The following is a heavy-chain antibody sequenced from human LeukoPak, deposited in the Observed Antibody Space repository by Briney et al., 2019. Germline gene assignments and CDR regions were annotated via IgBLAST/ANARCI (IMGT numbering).Heavy chain of an antibody. CDR2: ISRSSSYI. CDR1: GFTFSSYS. D-gene: IGHD6-19*01. V-gene: IGHV3-21*01. CDR3: AGGRYSSGWGADY. J-gene: IGHJ4*02. Sequence: GGSLRLSCAASGFTFSSYSMNWVRQAPGKGLEWVSSISRSSSYIYYADRVKGRFTISRDNAKNSLYLQMNSLRAEDTAVYYCAGGRYSSGWGADYWGQGTLVTVSS.